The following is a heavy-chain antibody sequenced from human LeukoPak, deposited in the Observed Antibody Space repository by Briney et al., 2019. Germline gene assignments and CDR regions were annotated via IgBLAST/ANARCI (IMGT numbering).Heavy chain of an antibody. CDR1: GYTFTNYD. CDR3: ARGRWGTYYYDSSGYSDAFDI. Sequence: GASVKVSCKASGYTFTNYDINWVRQATGQGLEWMGWMNPNSGNTGYAQKFQGRVTMTRNTSISTAYMELSSLRSEDTAVYYCARGRWGTYYYDSSGYSDAFDIWGQGTMVTVSS. CDR2: MNPNSGNT. D-gene: IGHD3-22*01. V-gene: IGHV1-8*02. J-gene: IGHJ3*02.